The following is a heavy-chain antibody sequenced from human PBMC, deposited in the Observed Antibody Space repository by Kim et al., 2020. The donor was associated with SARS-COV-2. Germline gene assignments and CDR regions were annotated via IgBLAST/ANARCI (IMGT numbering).Heavy chain of an antibody. CDR1: GYTLTELS. CDR3: ATDTSAGIVVGHDAFDI. V-gene: IGHV1-24*01. J-gene: IGHJ3*02. Sequence: ASVKVSCKVSGYTLTELSMHWVRQAPGKGLEWMGGFDPEDGETIYAQKFQGRVTMTEDTSTDTAYMELSSLRSEDTAVYYCATDTSAGIVVGHDAFDIWGQGTMVTVSS. CDR2: FDPEDGET. D-gene: IGHD3-22*01.